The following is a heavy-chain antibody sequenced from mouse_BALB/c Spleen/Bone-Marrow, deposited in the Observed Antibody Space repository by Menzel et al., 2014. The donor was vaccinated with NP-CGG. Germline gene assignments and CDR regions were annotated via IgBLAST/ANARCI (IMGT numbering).Heavy chain of an antibody. CDR3: ARYRLETYLDY. D-gene: IGHD2-14*01. CDR2: IDPANGNT. CDR1: GFNIKDTY. Sequence: VQLKESGAELVKPGASVKLSCTASGFNIKDTYMHWVKQRPEQGLEWIGRIDPANGNTKYDPKFQGKATITADTSSNTAYLQLSSLTSEDTAVYYCARYRLETYLDYWGQGTTLTVSS. V-gene: IGHV14-3*02. J-gene: IGHJ2*01.